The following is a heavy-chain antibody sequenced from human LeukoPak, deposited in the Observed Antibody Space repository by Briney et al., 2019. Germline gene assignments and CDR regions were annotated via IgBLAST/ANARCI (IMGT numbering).Heavy chain of an antibody. CDR3: ARVRSSGWYPYYYYGMDV. J-gene: IGHJ6*02. D-gene: IGHD6-19*01. V-gene: IGHV3-53*01. CDR2: IYSGGST. Sequence: PGGSLRLSCAASGFTVSSNYMSWVRQAPGKGLEWVSVIYSGGSTYYADSVKGRFTISRDNSKNTLYLQMNSLRAEDTAVYYCARVRSSGWYPYYYYGMDVWGQGTTVTVSS. CDR1: GFTVSSNY.